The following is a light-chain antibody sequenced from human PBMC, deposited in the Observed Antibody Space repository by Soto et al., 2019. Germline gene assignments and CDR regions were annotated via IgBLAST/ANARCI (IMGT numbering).Light chain of an antibody. Sequence: QSVLAQPPSASGTPGQRGTISCSGSSSTIGRNTVNWYQQVPGTAPKLLIYNTNQRPSGVPDRFSGSKSGTSASLAISGLQTEDEADYYGAAWDDSLSGRVFGGGTKLTVL. CDR1: SSTIGRNT. J-gene: IGLJ3*02. CDR2: NTN. CDR3: AAWDDSLSGRV. V-gene: IGLV1-44*01.